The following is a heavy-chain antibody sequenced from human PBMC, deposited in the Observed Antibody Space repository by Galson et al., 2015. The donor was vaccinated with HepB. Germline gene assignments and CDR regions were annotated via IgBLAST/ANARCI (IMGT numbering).Heavy chain of an antibody. D-gene: IGHD2/OR15-2a*01. CDR3: AKNRYLTLSY. V-gene: IGHV3-53*01. J-gene: IGHJ4*02. CDR2: IYSGGST. CDR1: GFTVTSNY. Sequence: SLRLSCAASGFTVTSNYMSWVRQAPGKGLEWVSVIYSGGSTYYADSVRGRFTISRDENTLYLQMNSLRAEDTAVYYCAKNRYLTLSYWGQGTLVIVSS.